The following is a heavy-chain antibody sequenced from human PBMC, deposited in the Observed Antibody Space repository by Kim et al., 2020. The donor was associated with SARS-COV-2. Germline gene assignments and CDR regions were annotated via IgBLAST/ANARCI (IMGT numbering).Heavy chain of an antibody. V-gene: IGHV4-59*01. CDR2: IYYSGST. CDR1: GGSISSYY. J-gene: IGHJ3*02. CDR3: ARYSSSWYDAFDI. Sequence: SETLSLTCTVSGGSISSYYWSWIRQPPGKGLEWIGYIYYSGSTNYNPSLKSRVTISVDTSKNQFSLKLSSVTAADTAVYYCARYSSSWYDAFDIWGQGT. D-gene: IGHD6-13*01.